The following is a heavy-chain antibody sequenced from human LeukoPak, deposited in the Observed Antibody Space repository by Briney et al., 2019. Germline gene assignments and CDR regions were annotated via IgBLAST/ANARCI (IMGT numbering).Heavy chain of an antibody. CDR3: VRDRASRFDH. CDR1: GFSFSRYW. CDR2: IDSDGTST. Sequence: GGSLRLSCAASGFSFSRYWMHWVRQAPGKGLVWVSRIDSDGTSTGYADSVKGRFTISRDNARNTLSLQMNSLRAEDTAVYYCVRDRASRFDHWGQGALVTVSS. J-gene: IGHJ4*02. D-gene: IGHD3-10*01. V-gene: IGHV3-74*01.